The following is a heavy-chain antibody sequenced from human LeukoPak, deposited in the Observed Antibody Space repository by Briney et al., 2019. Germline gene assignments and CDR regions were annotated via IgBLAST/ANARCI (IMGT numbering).Heavy chain of an antibody. J-gene: IGHJ4*02. Sequence: PSETLSLTCTVSGNSFGDYYWSWIRQPPGKGPEWIGYIYSSGTTNYNPSLKSRVTISIDTSKNEFSLKLTSVTAADTAVYYCAREANYYGSGSYFEGTFDHWGQGSLVIVSS. CDR2: IYSSGTT. D-gene: IGHD3-10*01. V-gene: IGHV4-59*01. CDR1: GNSFGDYY. CDR3: AREANYYGSGSYFEGTFDH.